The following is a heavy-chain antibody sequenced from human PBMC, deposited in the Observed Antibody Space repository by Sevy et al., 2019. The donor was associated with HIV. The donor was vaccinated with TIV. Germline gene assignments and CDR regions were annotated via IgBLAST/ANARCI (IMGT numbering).Heavy chain of an antibody. Sequence: ASVKVSCKASGYTFTSYGISWVRQAPGQGLEWMGWISAYNGNTNYAQKLQGRVTMTTDTSTSTAYMELRSLRSDDTAVYYCARDRSGVTGHWELRGSWFDPWGQGTPVTVSS. CDR1: GYTFTSYG. J-gene: IGHJ5*02. CDR2: ISAYNGNT. V-gene: IGHV1-18*04. CDR3: ARDRSGVTGHWELRGSWFDP. D-gene: IGHD3-10*01.